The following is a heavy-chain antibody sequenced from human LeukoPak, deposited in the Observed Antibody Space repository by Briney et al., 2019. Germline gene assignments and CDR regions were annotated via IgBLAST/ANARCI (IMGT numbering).Heavy chain of an antibody. CDR2: LSSSSTYI. CDR3: ARVGDIFTGYPYYFDY. V-gene: IGHV3-21*01. D-gene: IGHD3-9*01. CDR1: GFTLHTYN. Sequence: GSLRLPRAASGFTLHTYNMKLVPQAPGKGLEWVPSLSSSSTYIYYADSMKGRFTISRDNAKNSLYLQMNSLRAEDTAVYYCARVGDIFTGYPYYFDYWGQGTLVTVSS. J-gene: IGHJ4*02.